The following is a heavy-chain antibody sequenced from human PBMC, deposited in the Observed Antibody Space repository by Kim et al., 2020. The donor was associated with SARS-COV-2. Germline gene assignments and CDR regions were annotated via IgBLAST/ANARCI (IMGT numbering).Heavy chain of an antibody. CDR3: ARDPGVVPAAITAFDI. D-gene: IGHD2-2*02. Sequence: LKRRVTISVDTSKNQFSLKLSSVTAADTAVYYCARDPGVVPAAITAFDIWGQGTMVTVSS. V-gene: IGHV4-31*02. J-gene: IGHJ3*02.